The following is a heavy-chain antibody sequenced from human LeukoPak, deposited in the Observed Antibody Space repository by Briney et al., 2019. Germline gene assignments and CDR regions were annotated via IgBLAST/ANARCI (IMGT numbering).Heavy chain of an antibody. Sequence: PGRSLRFSCAALGFIFSNSGMHWVRQAPGKGPDWAGAIWYDGSNKYYADSVKGRLTISRDNSKNTVYLQMNSLRAEDTAVYYCARGPPHPHTFDNWGPRT. J-gene: IGHJ4*03. CDR1: GFIFSNSG. V-gene: IGHV3-33*01. CDR3: ARGPPHPHTFDN. CDR2: IWYDGSNK.